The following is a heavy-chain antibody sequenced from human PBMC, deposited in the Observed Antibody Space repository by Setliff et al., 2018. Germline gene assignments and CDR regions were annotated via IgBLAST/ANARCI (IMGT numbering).Heavy chain of an antibody. D-gene: IGHD2-2*01. CDR3: ARGGCSATSCLDY. CDR1: GFTFRNYY. Sequence: LRLSCAASGFTFRNYYMHWVRQVPGKGLMWVSYIKSDGSHTAYADSVKGRFTISRGNAKNTLYLQMNSLEAEDTAVYYCARGGCSATSCLDYWGQGILVTVSS. CDR2: IKSDGSHT. V-gene: IGHV3-74*01. J-gene: IGHJ4*02.